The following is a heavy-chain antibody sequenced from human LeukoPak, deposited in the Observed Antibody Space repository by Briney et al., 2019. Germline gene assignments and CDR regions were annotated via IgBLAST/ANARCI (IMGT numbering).Heavy chain of an antibody. CDR2: INPNNGGI. D-gene: IGHD4-17*01. CDR3: ARRSGGTTTVNDGFEV. J-gene: IGHJ3*01. V-gene: IGHV1-2*02. CDR1: GYTFTDYY. Sequence: GASVKVSCKASGYTFTDYYIQWVRQAPGQGLEWLGWINPNNGGIKYAQKFQGRVTVTRDTSISTAYMELNDLRPDDTAVYYCARRSGGTTTVNDGFEVWGQGTMVTVSS.